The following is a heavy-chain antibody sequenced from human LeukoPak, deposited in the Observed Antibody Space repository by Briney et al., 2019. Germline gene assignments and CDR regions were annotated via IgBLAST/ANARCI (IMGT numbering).Heavy chain of an antibody. CDR2: IYSSGTT. CDR3: VRDRGEFSYSHDY. D-gene: IGHD1-26*01. Sequence: SETLSLTCIVSGGSISSYYWSWIRQPPGKGLEWIGNIYSSGTTNYNPSLKSRVTISVDTSKNQFSPKLSSVTAADTAVYYCVRDRGEFSYSHDYWGQGTLVTVSS. V-gene: IGHV4-59*13. J-gene: IGHJ4*02. CDR1: GGSISSYY.